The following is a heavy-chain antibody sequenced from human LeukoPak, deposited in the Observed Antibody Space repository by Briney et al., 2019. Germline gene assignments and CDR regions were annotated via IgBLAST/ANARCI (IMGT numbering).Heavy chain of an antibody. D-gene: IGHD5-12*01. CDR3: AKKKSGYEFDAFDI. Sequence: PGGSLRLSCAASGLTFSGYAMSWVRQAPGKGLEWVSAISGSGGSTYYADSVKGRFTISRDNSKNTLYLQMNSLRADDTAVYYCAKKKSGYEFDAFDIWGQGTMVTVSS. CDR1: GLTFSGYA. V-gene: IGHV3-23*01. CDR2: ISGSGGST. J-gene: IGHJ3*02.